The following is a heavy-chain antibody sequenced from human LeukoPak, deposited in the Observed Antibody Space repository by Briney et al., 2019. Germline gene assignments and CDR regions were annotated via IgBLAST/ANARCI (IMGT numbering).Heavy chain of an antibody. CDR2: IIPNFGTA. CDR3: ARSLTGYSSGWFNYYYYYGMDV. Sequence: SVKVPCKASGGTFSSYAISWVRQAPGQGLEWMGGIIPNFGTANYAQKFQGRVTITADESTSTAYMELSSLRSEDTAVYYCARSLTGYSSGWFNYYYYYGMDVWGQGTTVTVSS. V-gene: IGHV1-69*13. CDR1: GGTFSSYA. J-gene: IGHJ6*02. D-gene: IGHD6-19*01.